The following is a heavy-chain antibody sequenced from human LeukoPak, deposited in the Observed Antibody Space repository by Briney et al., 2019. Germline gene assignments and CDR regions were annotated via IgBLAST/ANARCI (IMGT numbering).Heavy chain of an antibody. D-gene: IGHD6-19*01. Sequence: PGGSLRLSCAASGFTFSSYSMTWVRQAPGKGLEWVSSINTNSYIYYADSVKGRFTISRDNAKNSLYLQMNSLRAEDTAVYYCAVDAVAGARGPFYFDYWGQGTLVTVSS. CDR2: INTNSYI. CDR3: AVDAVAGARGPFYFDY. V-gene: IGHV3-21*01. J-gene: IGHJ4*02. CDR1: GFTFSSYS.